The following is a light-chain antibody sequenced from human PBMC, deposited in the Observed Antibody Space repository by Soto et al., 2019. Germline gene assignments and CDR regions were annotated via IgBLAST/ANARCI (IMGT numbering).Light chain of an antibody. CDR1: QDISNY. Sequence: DIQMTQSPSSLSASVGDRVTITCQASQDISNYLTWYQQKPGKAPKLLIYDASNFEKGVPSRFSGSGSGTDFSSLISSLQPADIATSYCQQYYNLPPTFGQGTKLEIK. V-gene: IGKV1-33*01. J-gene: IGKJ2*01. CDR2: DAS. CDR3: QQYYNLPPT.